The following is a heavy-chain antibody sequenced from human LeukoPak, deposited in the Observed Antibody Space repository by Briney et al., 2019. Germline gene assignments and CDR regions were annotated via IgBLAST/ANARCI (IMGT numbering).Heavy chain of an antibody. D-gene: IGHD6-13*01. J-gene: IGHJ5*02. CDR1: GYTFTSYG. Sequence: ASVKVSCKASGYTFTSYGISWVRQAPGQGLEWMGRISAYNGNTNYAQKLQGRVTMTTDTSTSTAYMELRSLRSDDTAVYYCARVGFGAAGTGWFDPWGQGTLVTVSS. CDR2: ISAYNGNT. CDR3: ARVGFGAAGTGWFDP. V-gene: IGHV1-18*01.